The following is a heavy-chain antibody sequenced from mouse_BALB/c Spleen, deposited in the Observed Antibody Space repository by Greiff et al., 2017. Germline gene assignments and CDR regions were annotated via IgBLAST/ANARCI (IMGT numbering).Heavy chain of an antibody. D-gene: IGHD1-1*01. J-gene: IGHJ1*01. CDR3: ASYGSIYWYFDV. Sequence: VHVKQSGPELVKPGASVKMSCKASGYTFTSYVMHWVKQKPGQGLEWIGYINPYNDGTKYNEKFKGKATLTSDKSSSTAYMELSSLTSEDSAVFDCASYGSIYWYFDVWGAGTTVTVSS. CDR2: INPYNDGT. CDR1: GYTFTSYV. V-gene: IGHV1-14*01.